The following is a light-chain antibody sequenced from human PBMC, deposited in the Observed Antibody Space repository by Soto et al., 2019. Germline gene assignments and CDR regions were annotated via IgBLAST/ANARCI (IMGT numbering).Light chain of an antibody. CDR3: QQANSFPRT. CDR1: QGISRW. J-gene: IGKJ1*01. Sequence: DIQMTQSPSSVSAAVGDRVTITCRASQGISRWLAWYQQKPGRAPTLLIYGASNLQSGVPSRFSGSGSGTDYTLTINNLQPEDFATYYCQQANSFPRTFGLGTKVEIK. CDR2: GAS. V-gene: IGKV1-12*01.